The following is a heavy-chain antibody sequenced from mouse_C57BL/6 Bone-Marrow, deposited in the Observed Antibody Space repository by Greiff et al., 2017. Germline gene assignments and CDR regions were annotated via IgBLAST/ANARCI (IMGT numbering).Heavy chain of an antibody. Sequence: QVQLQQPGAELVKPGASVKLSCKASGYTFTSYWMHWVKQRPGQGLEWIGMIHPNSGSTNYNEKFKSKATLTVDKSSSTAYMQLSSLTSEDSAVEYCARRGGNPLAMDYWGQGTSVTVSS. CDR1: GYTFTSYW. J-gene: IGHJ4*01. CDR2: IHPNSGST. D-gene: IGHD2-1*01. CDR3: ARRGGNPLAMDY. V-gene: IGHV1-64*01.